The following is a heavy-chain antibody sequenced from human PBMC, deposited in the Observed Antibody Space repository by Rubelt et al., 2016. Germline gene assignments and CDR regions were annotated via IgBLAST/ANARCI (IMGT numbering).Heavy chain of an antibody. CDR2: ISSSSSCI. CDR3: AKMAYSYGYNYFDY. D-gene: IGHD5-18*01. J-gene: IGHJ4*02. V-gene: IGHV3-21*01. Sequence: VSSISSSSSCIYYADSVKGRFTISRDNAKNSLYLQMNSLRAEDTAVYYCAKMAYSYGYNYFDYWGQGTLVTVSS.